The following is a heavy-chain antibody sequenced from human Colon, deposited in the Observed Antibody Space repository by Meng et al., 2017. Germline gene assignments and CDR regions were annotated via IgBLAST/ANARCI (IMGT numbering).Heavy chain of an antibody. V-gene: IGHV3-23*04. CDR3: ANGYSPDY. J-gene: IGHJ4*02. D-gene: IGHD5-18*01. CDR2: ISNNGGST. Sequence: EVRLGESGGALVQPGGSLRLSCAASGFTFSSYGMSWVRQAPGKGLEWVSTISNNGGSTYYADSVKGRFTISRDNSKNTLYLQMNSLRAEDTAVYYCANGYSPDYWGQGTLVTVSS. CDR1: GFTFSSYG.